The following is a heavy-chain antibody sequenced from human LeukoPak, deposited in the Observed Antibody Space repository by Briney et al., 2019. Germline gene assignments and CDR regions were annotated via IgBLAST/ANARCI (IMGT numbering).Heavy chain of an antibody. V-gene: IGHV3-53*04. CDR3: ARTLRVGATFYFDY. D-gene: IGHD1-26*01. Sequence: PGGSLRLPCAASGFTVSSNYMSWVRQAPGKGLEWVSVIYSGGSTYYADSVKGRFTISRHNSKNTLYLQMNSLRAEDTAVYYCARTLRVGATFYFDYWGQGTLVTVSS. CDR2: IYSGGST. J-gene: IGHJ4*02. CDR1: GFTVSSNY.